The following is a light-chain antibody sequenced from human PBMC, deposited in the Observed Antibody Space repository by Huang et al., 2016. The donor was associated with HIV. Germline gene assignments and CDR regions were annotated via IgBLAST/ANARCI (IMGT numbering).Light chain of an antibody. J-gene: IGKJ2*01. CDR3: QQYYSIPYT. CDR1: QSVLSSSKNKNY. CDR2: WAS. Sequence: DIVMTQSPDSLAVSLGERATIDCKSSQSVLSSSKNKNYLAWYQQKPGQPPKLLFYWASTREAGVPDQFRGSGSGTDFTLTITSLQAEDVAVYYCQQYYSIPYTFGQGTKLEIK. V-gene: IGKV4-1*01.